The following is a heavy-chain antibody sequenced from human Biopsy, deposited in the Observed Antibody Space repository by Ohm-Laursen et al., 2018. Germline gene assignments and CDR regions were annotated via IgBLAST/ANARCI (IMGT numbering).Heavy chain of an antibody. Sequence: SLRLSCSASGFTFSSYAMNWVRQAPGRGLEWVSGITGSGDGAYYADSMRGRFTIARDNSRNTLYLQMNSLRADDTAVYYCAKASRNYYDSTGYYFDYWGQGTLATVSS. V-gene: IGHV3-23*01. CDR1: GFTFSSYA. CDR2: ITGSGDGA. J-gene: IGHJ4*02. D-gene: IGHD3-22*01. CDR3: AKASRNYYDSTGYYFDY.